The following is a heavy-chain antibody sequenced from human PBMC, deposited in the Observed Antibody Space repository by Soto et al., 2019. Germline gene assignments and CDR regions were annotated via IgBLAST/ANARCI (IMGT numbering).Heavy chain of an antibody. Sequence: QLQLQESGPGLVKPSETLSLTCTVSGGSISSSSYYWGWIRQPPGKGLEWIGSIYYSGSTYYNPSLKSRVTISVDTSKNQFSLKLSSVTAADTAVYYCARPTDSSGYYYVWGQGTLVTVSS. CDR3: ARPTDSSGYYYV. V-gene: IGHV4-39*01. J-gene: IGHJ4*02. D-gene: IGHD3-22*01. CDR1: GGSISSSSYY. CDR2: IYYSGST.